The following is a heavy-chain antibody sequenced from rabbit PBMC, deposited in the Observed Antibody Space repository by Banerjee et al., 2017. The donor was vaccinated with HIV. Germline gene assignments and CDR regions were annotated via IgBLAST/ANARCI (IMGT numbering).Heavy chain of an antibody. D-gene: IGHD8-1*01. CDR2: IDAGSGTT. Sequence: QEQLEESGGGLVKPEGSLKLSCTASGFDLSSYYVMCWVRQAPGKGLEWIGCIDAGSGTTYYANWAKGRFTISKTSSPTVTLQMTSLTAADTATYFCARAGYGGSGYAEYFNLWGPGTLVTVS. V-gene: IGHV1S45*01. J-gene: IGHJ4*01. CDR3: ARAGYGGSGYAEYFNL. CDR1: GFDLSSYYV.